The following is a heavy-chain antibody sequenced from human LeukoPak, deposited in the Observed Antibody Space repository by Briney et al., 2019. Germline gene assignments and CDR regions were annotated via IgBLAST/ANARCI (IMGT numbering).Heavy chain of an antibody. CDR1: GGSISSYY. CDR3: ARRGTSAFYYYYGMDV. D-gene: IGHD2-2*01. V-gene: IGHV4-59*08. CDR2: IYYSGST. Sequence: SETLSLTCTVSGGSISSYYWSWIRQPPGKGPEWIGYIYYSGSTNYTPSLKSRVTISVDTSKNQFSLKLSSVTAADTAVYYCARRGTSAFYYYYGMDVWGQGTTVTVSS. J-gene: IGHJ6*02.